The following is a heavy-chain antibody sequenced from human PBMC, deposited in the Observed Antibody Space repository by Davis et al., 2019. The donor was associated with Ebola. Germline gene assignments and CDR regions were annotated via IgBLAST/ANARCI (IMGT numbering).Heavy chain of an antibody. V-gene: IGHV4-39*01. Sequence: PSETLSLTCTVSGGSISSSSYYWGWIRQPPGKGLEWIGSIYYSGSTYYNPSLKSRVTISVDTSKNQFSLKLSSVTAADTAVYYCARQGLAARRWAYYYYGMDVWGQGTTVTVSS. CDR2: IYYSGST. CDR3: ARQGLAARRWAYYYYGMDV. D-gene: IGHD6-6*01. CDR1: GGSISSSSYY. J-gene: IGHJ6*02.